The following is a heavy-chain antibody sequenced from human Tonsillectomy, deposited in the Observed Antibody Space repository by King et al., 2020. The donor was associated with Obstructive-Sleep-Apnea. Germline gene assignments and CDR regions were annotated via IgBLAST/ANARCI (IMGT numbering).Heavy chain of an antibody. CDR3: ASPKKRSGWHSLWAFDV. Sequence: VQLQQWGAGLLKPSETLFLTCAVYGGSFSGHYWSWIRQPPGKGLEWIGEINHNGSTNYNPSLKSRVTISVETAKNQFSLNLNSVTAADTAVYYCASPKKRSGWHSLWAFDVWGQGTMVTVSS. V-gene: IGHV4-34*01. CDR1: GGSFSGHY. CDR2: INHNGST. J-gene: IGHJ3*01. D-gene: IGHD6-19*01.